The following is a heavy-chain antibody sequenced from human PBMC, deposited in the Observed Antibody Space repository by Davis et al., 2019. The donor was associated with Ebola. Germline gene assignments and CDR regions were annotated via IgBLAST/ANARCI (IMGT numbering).Heavy chain of an antibody. V-gene: IGHV1-46*01. CDR3: VRRGDDY. Sequence: ASVKVSCKASGYTFTSYSMHWVRQAPGQGLEWMGIINPSGGSTSYAQKFQGRVTMTRDTSISTAYMKLSSLRSDDTAVYYCVRRGDDYWGQGALVTVSS. CDR2: INPSGGST. J-gene: IGHJ4*02. CDR1: GYTFTSYS.